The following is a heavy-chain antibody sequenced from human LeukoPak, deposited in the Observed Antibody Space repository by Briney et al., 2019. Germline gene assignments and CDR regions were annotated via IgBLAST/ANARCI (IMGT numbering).Heavy chain of an antibody. CDR2: ISAYNGNT. CDR1: GYTFTSYG. D-gene: IGHD2-2*01. V-gene: IGHV1-18*01. Sequence: GASVKVSWKSSGYTFTSYGISWVRQAPGQGLEWMGWISAYNGNTNYAQKLQGRVTMTTDTSTSTAYMELRSLRSDDTAVCYCARDGGIVVVPAAMPKDYYYGMDVWGQGTTVTVSS. J-gene: IGHJ6*02. CDR3: ARDGGIVVVPAAMPKDYYYGMDV.